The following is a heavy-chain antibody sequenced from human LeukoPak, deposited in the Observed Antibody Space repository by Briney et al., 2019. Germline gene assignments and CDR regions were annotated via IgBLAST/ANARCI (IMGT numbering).Heavy chain of an antibody. CDR1: GFSFTNAW. CDR3: ARGNIYYDSSGYYPGVYNWFDP. J-gene: IGHJ5*02. D-gene: IGHD3-22*01. V-gene: IGHV4-4*02. CDR2: INHSGST. Sequence: PGGSLRLSCAASGFSFTNAWMSWVRQAPGKGLEWIGEINHSGSTNYNPSLKSRVTISVDTSKNQFSLKLSSVTAADTAVYYCARGNIYYDSSGYYPGVYNWFDPWGQGTLVTVSS.